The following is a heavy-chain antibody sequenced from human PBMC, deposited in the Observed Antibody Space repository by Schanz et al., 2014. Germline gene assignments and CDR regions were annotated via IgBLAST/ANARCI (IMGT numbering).Heavy chain of an antibody. CDR2: ISGSGGST. D-gene: IGHD3-10*01. V-gene: IGHV3-23*04. J-gene: IGHJ3*02. Sequence: EVQLVESGGGLVQPGGSLRLSCAASGFTFSSYAMSWVRQAPGKGLEWVSAISGSGGSTYYADSVKGRFTISRDNSKTTVYLQMNSLRAEDTAVYYCAKGRFGELSAFDIWGQGTMVTVSS. CDR3: AKGRFGELSAFDI. CDR1: GFTFSSYA.